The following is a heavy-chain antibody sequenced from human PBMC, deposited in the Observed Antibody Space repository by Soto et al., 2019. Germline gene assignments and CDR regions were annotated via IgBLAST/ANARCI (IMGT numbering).Heavy chain of an antibody. Sequence: GASVKVSCKAPGYTLTSYYMHWVRQAPGQGLEWMGIINPSGGSTNYAQKFQGRVTMTRDTSTSTVYMELSSLRSEDTAVYYCARNLEQQLPKQYYYYGMDVWGQGTTVTVSS. CDR3: ARNLEQQLPKQYYYYGMDV. J-gene: IGHJ6*02. D-gene: IGHD6-13*01. CDR1: GYTLTSYY. V-gene: IGHV1-46*03. CDR2: INPSGGST.